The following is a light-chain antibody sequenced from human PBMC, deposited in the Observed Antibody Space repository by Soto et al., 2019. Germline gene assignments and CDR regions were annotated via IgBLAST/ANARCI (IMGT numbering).Light chain of an antibody. J-gene: IGKJ2*01. V-gene: IGKV3-15*01. CDR1: QTVSRS. CDR2: GAS. Sequence: EVVLTESAAILSVSPGERATLSCRASQTVSRSLAWYQQKPGQAPRLLIYGASTRATGIPGRLSGSGSGTDFTLTISILQSEDFAVYSCQQYIDWPPYAFGQGTKLDTK. CDR3: QQYIDWPPYA.